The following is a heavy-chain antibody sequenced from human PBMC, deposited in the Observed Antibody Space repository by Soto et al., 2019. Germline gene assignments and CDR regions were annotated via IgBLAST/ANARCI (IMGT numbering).Heavy chain of an antibody. CDR2: IKGKTDGGTT. CDR3: TTETPGYSYGSFDY. CDR1: GFTFSNAW. J-gene: IGHJ4*02. Sequence: GGSLRLSCAASGFTFSNAWMSWVRQAPGKGLEWVGRIKGKTDGGTTDYAAPVKGRFTISRDDSKNTLYLQMNSLKTEDTAVYYCTTETPGYSYGSFDYWGQGTLVTVSS. D-gene: IGHD5-18*01. V-gene: IGHV3-15*01.